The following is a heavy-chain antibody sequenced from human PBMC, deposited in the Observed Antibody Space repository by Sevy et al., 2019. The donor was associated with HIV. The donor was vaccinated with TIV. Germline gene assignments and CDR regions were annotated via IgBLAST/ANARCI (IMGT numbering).Heavy chain of an antibody. D-gene: IGHD2-2*01. J-gene: IGHJ6*03. Sequence: ASVKVSCKASGYTFTGYYMHWVRQAPGQGLEWMGWINPNSGGTNYEQKFQGWVTMTRDTSISTAYMELSRLRSDDTAVYYCARGNVVVPAAYVYYYYMDVWGKGTTVTVSS. V-gene: IGHV1-2*04. CDR1: GYTFTGYY. CDR3: ARGNVVVPAAYVYYYYMDV. CDR2: INPNSGGT.